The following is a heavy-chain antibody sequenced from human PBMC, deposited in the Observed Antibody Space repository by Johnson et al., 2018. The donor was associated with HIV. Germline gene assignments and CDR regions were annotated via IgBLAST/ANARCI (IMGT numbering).Heavy chain of an antibody. CDR2: IKSGTT. V-gene: IGHV3-15*01. D-gene: IGHD2-15*01. CDR1: GFTFSNAW. Sequence: VQLVESGGGLIQPGGSLRLSCAASGFTFSNAWMNWVRQAPGKGLEWVGRIKSGTTDYAVPVKGRFIISRDDSKNTLYLQMKSLKTEDTAVYYCTTEDAQGSHRKSFDIWGQGTMVTVSS. CDR3: TTEDAQGSHRKSFDI. J-gene: IGHJ3*02.